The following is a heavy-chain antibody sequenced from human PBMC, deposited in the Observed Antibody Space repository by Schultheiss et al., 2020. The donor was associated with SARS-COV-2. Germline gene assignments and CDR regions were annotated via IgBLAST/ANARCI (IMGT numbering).Heavy chain of an antibody. CDR1: GGSFSGYY. D-gene: IGHD1-26*01. CDR3: ARGGVGATQDY. J-gene: IGHJ4*02. V-gene: IGHV4-34*01. Sequence: SQTLSLTCAVYGGSFSGYYWGWIRQPPGKGLEWIGEINHSGSTNYNPSLKSRVTISVDTSKNQFSLKLSSVTAADTAVYYCARGGVGATQDYWGQGTLVTVSS. CDR2: INHSGST.